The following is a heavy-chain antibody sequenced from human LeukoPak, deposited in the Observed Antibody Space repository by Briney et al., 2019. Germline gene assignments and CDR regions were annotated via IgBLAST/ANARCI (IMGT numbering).Heavy chain of an antibody. Sequence: SETLSLTCTVSGGSISSSSYYWGWIRQPPGKGLEWIGSIYYSGSTYYNPSLKSRVTMSVDTSKNQFSLKLSSVTAADTAVYYCASLTAGYSSGWYLYYFDYWGQGTLVTVPS. D-gene: IGHD6-19*01. CDR3: ASLTAGYSSGWYLYYFDY. CDR2: IYYSGST. V-gene: IGHV4-39*01. J-gene: IGHJ4*02. CDR1: GGSISSSSYY.